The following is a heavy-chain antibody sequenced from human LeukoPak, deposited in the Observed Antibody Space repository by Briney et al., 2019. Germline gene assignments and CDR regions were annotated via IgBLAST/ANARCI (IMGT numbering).Heavy chain of an antibody. CDR2: ISSSSSYI. V-gene: IGHV3-21*04. Sequence: GGSLRLSCAASGFTFSSYSMNWVRQAPGKGLEWVSSISSSSSYIYYADSVKGRFTISRDNAKNSLYLQMNSLRAENTAVYYCASSAIFGVVIGYGMDVWGQGTTVTVSS. CDR3: ASSAIFGVVIGYGMDV. CDR1: GFTFSSYS. D-gene: IGHD3-3*01. J-gene: IGHJ6*02.